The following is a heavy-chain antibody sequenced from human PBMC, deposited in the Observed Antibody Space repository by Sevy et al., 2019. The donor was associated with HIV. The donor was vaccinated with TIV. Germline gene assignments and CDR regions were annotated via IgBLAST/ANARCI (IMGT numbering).Heavy chain of an antibody. CDR3: AHRGGVHFYDSSGYYSRAEYFEH. CDR2: IYWNDDQ. J-gene: IGHJ1*01. V-gene: IGHV2-5*01. D-gene: IGHD3-22*01. CDR1: GFSLSTSGVG. Sequence: SGPTLVKPTQTLTLTCTFSGFSLSTSGVGVGWIRQPPGKALEWLALIYWNDDQRYSPSLKSRLTITKATSKNQVVLTMTNMDPVDTATYYCAHRGGVHFYDSSGYYSRAEYFEHWGQGTLVTVSS.